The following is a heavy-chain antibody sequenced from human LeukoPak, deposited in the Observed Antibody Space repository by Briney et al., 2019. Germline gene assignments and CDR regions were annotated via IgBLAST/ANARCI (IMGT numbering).Heavy chain of an antibody. Sequence: GVSLRLSCAASGFTVSSNYMSWVRQAPGKGLEWVSVINSGGSTYYADSVKGRFTISRDNSKNTLYLQMNSLRAEDTAVYYCARDAYYYDSSGYLIDYWGQGTLVTVSS. CDR2: INSGGST. J-gene: IGHJ4*02. CDR1: GFTVSSNY. D-gene: IGHD3-22*01. CDR3: ARDAYYYDSSGYLIDY. V-gene: IGHV3-53*01.